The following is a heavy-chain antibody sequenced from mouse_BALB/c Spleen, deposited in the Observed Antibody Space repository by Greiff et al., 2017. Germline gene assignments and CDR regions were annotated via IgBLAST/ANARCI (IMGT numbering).Heavy chain of an antibody. Sequence: VQLKQSGPELMKPGASVKISCKASGYSFTSYYMHWVKQSHGKSLEWIGYIDPFNGGTSYNQKFKGKATLTVDKSSSTAYMHLSSLTSEDSAVYYCARSDGYYVGYWGQGTTLTVSS. CDR1: GYSFTSYY. D-gene: IGHD2-3*01. J-gene: IGHJ2*01. CDR2: IDPFNGGT. CDR3: ARSDGYYVGY. V-gene: IGHV1S135*01.